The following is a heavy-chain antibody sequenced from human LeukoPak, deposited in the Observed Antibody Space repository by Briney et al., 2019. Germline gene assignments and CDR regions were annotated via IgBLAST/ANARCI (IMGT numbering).Heavy chain of an antibody. J-gene: IGHJ4*02. V-gene: IGHV3-23*01. Sequence: PGGSLRLSCAASGFTFSSYAMSWVRQAPGKWLEWDSAISGSGGSTYYADSVKGRFTISRDNSKNTLYLQMNSLRAEDTAVYYCAKDLPLGWELSNRYYFDYWGQGTLVTVSS. CDR3: AKDLPLGWELSNRYYFDY. CDR1: GFTFSSYA. D-gene: IGHD1-26*01. CDR2: ISGSGGST.